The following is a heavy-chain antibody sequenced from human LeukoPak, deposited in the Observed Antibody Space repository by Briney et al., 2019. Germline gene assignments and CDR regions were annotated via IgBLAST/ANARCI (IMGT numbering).Heavy chain of an antibody. CDR3: AKVRRDGYNSLDY. D-gene: IGHD5-12*01. Sequence: GGSLRLSCAASGFTFSSYSMNWVRQAPGKGLEWVSSISSSSSYIYYADSVKGRFTISRDNSKNTLYLQMNSLRAEDTAVYYCAKVRRDGYNSLDYWGQGTLVTVSS. J-gene: IGHJ4*02. V-gene: IGHV3-21*04. CDR1: GFTFSSYS. CDR2: ISSSSSYI.